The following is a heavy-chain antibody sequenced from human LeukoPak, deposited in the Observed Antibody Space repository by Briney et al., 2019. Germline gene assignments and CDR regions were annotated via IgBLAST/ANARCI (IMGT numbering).Heavy chain of an antibody. V-gene: IGHV3-23*01. Sequence: GGSLRLSCAASGFTFSNYAMSWVRQAPGKGLEWVSAISGSGGSTYYADSVESRFTISRDNSKNTLYLQMNSLRAEDTAVYYCALNGREVPSGAFDIWGQGTMVTVSS. CDR1: GFTFSNYA. CDR3: ALNGREVPSGAFDI. J-gene: IGHJ3*02. CDR2: ISGSGGST. D-gene: IGHD3-16*02.